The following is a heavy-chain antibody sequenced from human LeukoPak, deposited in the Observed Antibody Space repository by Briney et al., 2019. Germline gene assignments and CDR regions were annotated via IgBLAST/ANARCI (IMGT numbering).Heavy chain of an antibody. Sequence: PRGSLRLSCAASGFTFSTYWMSWVRQAPGKGLEWVSNIKQDGSEKYYVDSVKGRFTISRDNAKNSLYLQMNSLRAEDTAMYYCARDSAGNDYWGQGTLVTVYS. CDR2: IKQDGSEK. V-gene: IGHV3-7*01. CDR3: ARDSAGNDY. CDR1: GFTFSTYW. J-gene: IGHJ4*02. D-gene: IGHD6-13*01.